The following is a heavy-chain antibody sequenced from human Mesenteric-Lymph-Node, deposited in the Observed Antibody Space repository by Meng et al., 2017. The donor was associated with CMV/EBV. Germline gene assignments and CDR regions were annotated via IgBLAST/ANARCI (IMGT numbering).Heavy chain of an antibody. CDR2: VKQDGRGQ. J-gene: IGHJ4*02. CDR3: ARVDYYDSSGFL. D-gene: IGHD3-22*01. CDR1: GFTVSSYW. V-gene: IGHV3-7*04. Sequence: SCAAAGFTVSSYWMSWVRQAPGKGLRWVANVKQDGRGQCYVDSVKGRFTISRDNAKNSLYLQMNSLRAEDTAVYYCARVDYYDSSGFLWGQGTLVTVSS.